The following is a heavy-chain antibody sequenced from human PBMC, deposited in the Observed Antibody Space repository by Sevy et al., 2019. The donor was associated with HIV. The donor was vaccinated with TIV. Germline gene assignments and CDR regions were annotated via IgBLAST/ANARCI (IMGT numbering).Heavy chain of an antibody. CDR1: GYTLTELS. D-gene: IGHD3-10*01. Sequence: ASVKVSCKVSGYTLTELSMHWVRQAPGKGLEWMGGLDPEDGETIYAQKFQGRVTMTEDTSTDTAYMELSSLRSVDTAMYYCATVVLRWFGDYRSWFDPWGQGTLVTVSS. J-gene: IGHJ5*02. CDR3: ATVVLRWFGDYRSWFDP. CDR2: LDPEDGET. V-gene: IGHV1-24*01.